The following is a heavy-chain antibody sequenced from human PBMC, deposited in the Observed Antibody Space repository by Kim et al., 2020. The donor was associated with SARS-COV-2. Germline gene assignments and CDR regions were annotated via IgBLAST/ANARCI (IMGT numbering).Heavy chain of an antibody. Sequence: GGSLRLSCAASGFTFSSYAMSWVRQAPGKGLEWVSAISGSGGSTYYADSVKGRFTISRDNSKNTLYLQMNSLRAEDTAVYYCAKTPSGPLSITIFGVVVGRTFDYWGQGTLVTVSS. J-gene: IGHJ4*02. CDR2: ISGSGGST. CDR3: AKTPSGPLSITIFGVVVGRTFDY. V-gene: IGHV3-23*01. D-gene: IGHD3-3*01. CDR1: GFTFSSYA.